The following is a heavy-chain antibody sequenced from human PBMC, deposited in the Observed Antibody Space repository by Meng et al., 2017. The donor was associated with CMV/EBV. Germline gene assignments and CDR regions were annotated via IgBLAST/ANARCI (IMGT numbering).Heavy chain of an antibody. Sequence: GESLKISCAASGFTFSSYAMHWVRQAPGKGLEWVAVISYDGSNKYYADSVKGRFTISRDNSKNTLYLQMNSLRAEDTAVYYCAKSWEGCSSTSCYTTEYDYWGQGTLVAVSS. CDR3: AKSWEGCSSTSCYTTEYDY. CDR2: ISYDGSNK. J-gene: IGHJ4*02. D-gene: IGHD2-2*02. CDR1: GFTFSSYA. V-gene: IGHV3-30*04.